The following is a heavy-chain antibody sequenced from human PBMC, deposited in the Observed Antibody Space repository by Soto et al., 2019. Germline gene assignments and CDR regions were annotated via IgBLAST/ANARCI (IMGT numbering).Heavy chain of an antibody. Sequence: PGGSLKLSCAASGFTFRSYSMNWVRQAPGKGLQWVSSISSSSTYIYYADSVKGQFTISRDNAKNSLYLQMNSLRSEDMAVYYCARGTNYYDSSVYYGYWGQGTLVTVSS. J-gene: IGHJ4*02. V-gene: IGHV3-21*06. D-gene: IGHD3-22*01. CDR1: GFTFRSYS. CDR3: ARGTNYYDSSVYYGY. CDR2: ISSSSTYI.